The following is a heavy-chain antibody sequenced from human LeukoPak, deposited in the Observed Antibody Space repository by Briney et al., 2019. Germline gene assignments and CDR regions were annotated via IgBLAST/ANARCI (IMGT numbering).Heavy chain of an antibody. CDR1: GFTFSSYW. J-gene: IGHJ4*02. V-gene: IGHV3-7*01. Sequence: GGSLRLSCAASGFTFSSYWMSWVRQAPGKGLEWVANIKKDGSEKYYVDSVKGRFTISGDNAKTSLYLQMNSLRAEDTAVYYCARDLSGVTGYTYGRGIDYWGQGTLVTVSS. CDR3: ARDLSGVTGYTYGRGIDY. CDR2: IKKDGSEK. D-gene: IGHD5-18*01.